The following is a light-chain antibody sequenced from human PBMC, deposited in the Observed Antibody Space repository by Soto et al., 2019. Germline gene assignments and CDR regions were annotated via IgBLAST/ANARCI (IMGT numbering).Light chain of an antibody. CDR1: SSDVGSYNI. CDR2: EGS. V-gene: IGLV2-23*01. Sequence: QSALTQPASVSGSPGQSITISCTGTSSDVGSYNIVSWYQQHPGKAPKLMIYEGSKRPSGVSNRFSGSKSGNTASLTISGLQDEDEADYYCCSYAGSSTYVVFGGGTKLTVL. CDR3: CSYAGSSTYVV. J-gene: IGLJ2*01.